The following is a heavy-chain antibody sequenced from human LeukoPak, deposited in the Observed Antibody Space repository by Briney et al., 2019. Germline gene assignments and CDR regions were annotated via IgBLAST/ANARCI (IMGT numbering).Heavy chain of an antibody. CDR2: ISSSGSTI. CDR3: ARADGSSGDKDDAFDI. CDR1: GFTFSDYY. J-gene: IGHJ3*02. D-gene: IGHD2-15*01. Sequence: GGSLRLSCAASGFTFSDYYMSWIRQAPGKGLEWVSYISSSGSTIYYADSVKGRFTISRDNAKNSLYLQMNSLRAGDTAVYYCARADGSSGDKDDAFDIWGQGTMVTVSS. V-gene: IGHV3-11*04.